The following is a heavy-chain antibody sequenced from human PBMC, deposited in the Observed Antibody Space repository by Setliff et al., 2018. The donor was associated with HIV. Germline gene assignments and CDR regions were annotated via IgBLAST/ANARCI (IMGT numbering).Heavy chain of an antibody. CDR1: GGSISSTTYY. J-gene: IGHJ6*02. D-gene: IGHD2-8*01. CDR3: ARAPSCADSWCYMYYYYYYGMDV. CDR2: IYYSGST. V-gene: IGHV4-39*02. Sequence: PSETLSLTCTVSGGSISSTTYYWGWIRQPPGKGLEWIGSIYYSGSTYYNPSLKSRVTISLDTSKNHFSLRLNSVTAADTGVYYCARAPSCADSWCYMYYYYYYGMDVWGLGTTVTVSS.